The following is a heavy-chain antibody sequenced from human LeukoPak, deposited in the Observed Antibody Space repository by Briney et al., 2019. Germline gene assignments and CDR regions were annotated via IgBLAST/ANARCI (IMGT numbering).Heavy chain of an antibody. CDR3: ATEPAARAGVYYYYYMDV. CDR2: FDPEDGET. D-gene: IGHD6-6*01. CDR1: GYTLTELS. Sequence: ASVKVSCKVSGYTLTELSMHWVRQAPGKGLEWMRGFDPEDGETNYAQKFQGRVTMTEDTSTDTAYMELSSLRSEDTAVYYCATEPAARAGVYYYYYMDVWGKGTTVTVSS. J-gene: IGHJ6*03. V-gene: IGHV1-24*01.